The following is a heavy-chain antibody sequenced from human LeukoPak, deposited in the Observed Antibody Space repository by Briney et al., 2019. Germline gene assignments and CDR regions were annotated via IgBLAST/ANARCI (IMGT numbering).Heavy chain of an antibody. J-gene: IGHJ5*02. V-gene: IGHV1-24*01. D-gene: IGHD1-26*01. Sequence: ASVKVSCKASGYTFTGYYMHWVRQAPGKGLEWMGGFDPEDGETIYAQKFQGRVTMTEDTSTDTAYMELRSLRSDDTAVYYCARAGDIVGAHPWGQGTLVTVSS. CDR1: GYTFTGYY. CDR3: ARAGDIVGAHP. CDR2: FDPEDGET.